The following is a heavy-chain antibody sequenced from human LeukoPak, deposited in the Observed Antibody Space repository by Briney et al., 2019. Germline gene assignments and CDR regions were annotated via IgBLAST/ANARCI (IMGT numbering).Heavy chain of an antibody. V-gene: IGHV3-9*01. Sequence: GGSLRLSCAASGFTFDDYAMHWVRQAPGKGPEWVSGISWNSGSIGYADSVKGRFTISRDNAKNSLYLQMNSLRAEDTALYYCAGSWYFDYWGQGTLVTVSS. D-gene: IGHD6-13*01. J-gene: IGHJ4*02. CDR3: AGSWYFDY. CDR1: GFTFDDYA. CDR2: ISWNSGSI.